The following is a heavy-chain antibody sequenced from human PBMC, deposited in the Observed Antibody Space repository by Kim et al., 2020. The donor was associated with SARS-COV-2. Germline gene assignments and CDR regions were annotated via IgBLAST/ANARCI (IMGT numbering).Heavy chain of an antibody. D-gene: IGHD2-21*02. CDR2: VKSKGNGGTT. CDR3: ISHLGDYCGCDCYF. V-gene: IGHV3-15*01. Sequence: GGSLRLSCAASGFIFNNAWMNWVRQAPGKGLEWLGSVKSKGNGGTTAYGAHGNGRFTISRDDSKNTLYLQSNSLETEGTAVCDCISHLGDYCGCDCYF. J-gene: IGHJ4*03. CDR1: GFIFNNAW.